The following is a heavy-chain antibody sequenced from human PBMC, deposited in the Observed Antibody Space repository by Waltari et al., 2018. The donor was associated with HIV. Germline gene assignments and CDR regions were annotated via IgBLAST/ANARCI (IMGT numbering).Heavy chain of an antibody. V-gene: IGHV1-3*01. D-gene: IGHD6-19*01. Sequence: QIQLVQSGAAGKKPGASVKVSGKTSGFNFNNNVIHWVRQAPGQGLEWMGSINVGNLQTRYSQMFQGRVRFTRDTSETTIFMEVSSLKVEDTAIYFCATGTDWLVNVLEYWGQGTLVTVSS. CDR3: ATGTDWLVNVLEY. CDR2: INVGNLQT. J-gene: IGHJ4*02. CDR1: GFNFNNNV.